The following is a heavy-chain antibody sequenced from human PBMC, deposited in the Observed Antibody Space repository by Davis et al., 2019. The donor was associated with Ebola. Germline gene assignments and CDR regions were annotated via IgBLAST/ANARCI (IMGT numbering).Heavy chain of an antibody. D-gene: IGHD5-24*01. CDR1: GASISSGDYS. CDR2: IYRSGTT. CDR3: ARGEGYNSYYFDY. J-gene: IGHJ4*02. Sequence: LRLSCGVSGASISSGDYSWSWLRQSPEKGLEWIGYIYRSGTTYSSPSLRSRVTISVDNSKNHFSLKLNSVSAADTAIYYCARGEGYNSYYFDYWGRGTLVTVSS. V-gene: IGHV4-30-2*06.